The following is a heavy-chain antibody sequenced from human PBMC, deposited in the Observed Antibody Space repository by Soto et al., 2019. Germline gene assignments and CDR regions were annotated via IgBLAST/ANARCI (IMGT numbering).Heavy chain of an antibody. V-gene: IGHV4-31*03. D-gene: IGHD3-16*01. J-gene: IGHJ4*02. Sequence: SETLCLTCTVSGGSISSGGYYWSWIRQHPGKSLEWIGYIYYSGSTYYNPSLKSRVTISVDTSKNQCALKLSSVTAADTAVYYCARAPLGIWGRSYYFDYWGQGTLVTVSS. CDR1: GGSISSGGYY. CDR3: ARAPLGIWGRSYYFDY. CDR2: IYYSGST.